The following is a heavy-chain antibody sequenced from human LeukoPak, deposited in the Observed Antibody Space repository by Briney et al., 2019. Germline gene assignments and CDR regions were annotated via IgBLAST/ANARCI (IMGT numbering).Heavy chain of an antibody. Sequence: PSETLSLTCTVSGGSISSYYWSWIRQPPGKGLEWIGYIYYSGSTNYNPSLKSRVTTSVDTSKNQFSLKLSSVTAADTAVYYCARGFTMVQGAIFDYWGQGTLVTVSS. CDR3: ARGFTMVQGAIFDY. J-gene: IGHJ4*02. CDR2: IYYSGST. D-gene: IGHD3-10*01. V-gene: IGHV4-59*01. CDR1: GGSISSYY.